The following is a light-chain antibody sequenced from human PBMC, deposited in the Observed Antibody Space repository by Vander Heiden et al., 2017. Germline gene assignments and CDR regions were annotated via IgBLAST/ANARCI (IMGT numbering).Light chain of an antibody. CDR3: QQHHAWPLT. CDR2: AAS. Sequence: IALTQSPPTLSVSAGERATLSCRASQSIGNLLAWYQQRPGQAPRLLIYAASSRATGIPARFSGSGSGTEFSLTISSLQSEDFAVYYCQQHHAWPLTFGGGTKVEIK. CDR1: QSIGNL. J-gene: IGKJ4*01. V-gene: IGKV3-15*01.